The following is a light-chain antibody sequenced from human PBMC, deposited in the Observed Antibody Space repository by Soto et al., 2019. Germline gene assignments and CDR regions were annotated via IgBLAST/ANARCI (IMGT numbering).Light chain of an antibody. CDR1: SSDVGSYNL. Sequence: QSALTQPASVSGSPGQSITISCTGTSSDVGSYNLVSWYQQHPGKAPKLMIYEGSKRPSGVFNRFSGSKSGNTASLTISGLQAEDEADYYCCSYAGSSTRVVFGGGTKLTVL. J-gene: IGLJ2*01. CDR3: CSYAGSSTRVV. CDR2: EGS. V-gene: IGLV2-23*01.